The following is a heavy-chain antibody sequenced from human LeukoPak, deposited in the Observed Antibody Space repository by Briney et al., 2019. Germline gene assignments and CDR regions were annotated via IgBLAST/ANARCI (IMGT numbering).Heavy chain of an antibody. CDR1: GFTFSSYG. J-gene: IGHJ6*02. D-gene: IGHD2-15*01. V-gene: IGHV3-30*03. Sequence: PGRSLRLSCAASGFTFSSYGMHWVRQAPGKGLEWVAIISYDGTNKYYADSVEGRFTISRDNSKNTLYLQMNSLRPEDTAVYYCASSPDYCSGGSCYAYYYYGMDVWGQGTTVTVSS. CDR3: ASSPDYCSGGSCYAYYYYGMDV. CDR2: ISYDGTNK.